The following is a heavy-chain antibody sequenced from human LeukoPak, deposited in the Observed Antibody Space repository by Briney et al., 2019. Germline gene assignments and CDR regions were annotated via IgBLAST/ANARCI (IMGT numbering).Heavy chain of an antibody. D-gene: IGHD3-10*01. J-gene: IGHJ4*02. CDR3: ARDPVASSGSYAQFDY. CDR2: INPSGGST. V-gene: IGHV1-46*01. CDR1: GYTFTSYY. Sequence: ASVKVSCKASGYTFTSYYMHWVRQAPGQGLEWMGIINPSGGSTSYAQKFQGRVTMTRDTSTSTVYMELSSLRSEDTAVYYCARDPVASSGSYAQFDYWGQGTLVTVSS.